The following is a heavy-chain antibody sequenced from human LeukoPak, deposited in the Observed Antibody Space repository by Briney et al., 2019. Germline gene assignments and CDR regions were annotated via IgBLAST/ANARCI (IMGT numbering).Heavy chain of an antibody. D-gene: IGHD5-18*01. V-gene: IGHV1-69*06. J-gene: IGHJ4*02. CDR1: GGTFSSYA. CDR2: IIPIFGTA. Sequence: ASVKVSCKASGGTFSSYAISWVRQALGQGLEWMGGIIPIFGTANYAQKFQGRVTITADKSTSTAYMELSSLRSEDTAVYYCASARGYSYGYGYWGQGTLVTVSS. CDR3: ASARGYSYGYGY.